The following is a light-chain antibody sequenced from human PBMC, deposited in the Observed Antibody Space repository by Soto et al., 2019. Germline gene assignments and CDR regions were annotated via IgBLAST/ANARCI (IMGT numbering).Light chain of an antibody. CDR3: QQYHNLVLT. J-gene: IGKJ4*01. Sequence: DIQMTQSPSSLSASVGDRVTITCQASQDISNYLNWYQQKPGKAPKLLVYDASNLETGVTSRFSGNGSGTDFTFTISSLQPEDIATYYCQQYHNLVLTFGGGTKVELK. CDR1: QDISNY. CDR2: DAS. V-gene: IGKV1-33*01.